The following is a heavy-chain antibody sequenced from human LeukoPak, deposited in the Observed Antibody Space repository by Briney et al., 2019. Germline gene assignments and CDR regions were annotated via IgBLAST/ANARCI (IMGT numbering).Heavy chain of an antibody. Sequence: PSETLSLTCIVSGYSISSGYYWGWLRQPPGKGLAWIGSIYHSGSTYYNPSLKSRVTISVDTSKNQFSLKLSSVTAADTAIYYCARTTSSGWTWGWGQGTLVTVSS. D-gene: IGHD6-19*01. J-gene: IGHJ4*02. CDR2: IYHSGST. CDR1: GYSISSGYY. CDR3: ARTTSSGWTWG. V-gene: IGHV4-38-2*02.